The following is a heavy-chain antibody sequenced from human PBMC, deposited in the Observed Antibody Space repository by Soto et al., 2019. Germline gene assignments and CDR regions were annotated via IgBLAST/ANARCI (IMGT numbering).Heavy chain of an antibody. J-gene: IGHJ4*02. CDR1: GFTVYSNY. CDR2: IYSGGST. V-gene: IGHV3-53*01. Sequence: EVQLVESGGGLIQPGGSLRLSCAASGFTVYSNYMSWVRQAPGKGLESVSVIYSGGSTYYADSVKGRFTISRDNSKNTLYLQMNSLRAEDTAVYYCARDYADYVLGYFDYWGQRTLVTVSS. D-gene: IGHD4-17*01. CDR3: ARDYADYVLGYFDY.